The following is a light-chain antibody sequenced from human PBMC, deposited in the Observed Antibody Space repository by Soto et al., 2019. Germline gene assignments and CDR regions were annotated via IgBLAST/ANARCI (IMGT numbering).Light chain of an antibody. J-gene: IGLJ1*01. CDR3: TSFTSSTTYV. CDR1: SCDVGGYNY. Sequence: QSVLTQPASVSGSPGQSITISCTGTSCDVGGYNYVCWYQHHPGKAPKLIISEVSNRPSGVSDRFSGSKSGNTASLTISGLQPEDEADYYCTSFTSSTTYVFGTGTKVTVL. V-gene: IGLV2-14*01. CDR2: EVS.